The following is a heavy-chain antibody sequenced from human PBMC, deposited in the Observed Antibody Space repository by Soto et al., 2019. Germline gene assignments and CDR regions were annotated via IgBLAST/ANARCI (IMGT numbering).Heavy chain of an antibody. V-gene: IGHV3-23*01. CDR1: GFTFSSDA. D-gene: IGHD2-21*01. J-gene: IGHJ4*02. CDR3: AKDGDGYKKYYFDY. Sequence: GGSLRLSCAASGFTFSSDAMSWVRQAPGKGLEWVSAISGSGGSTYYADAVKGRFTISRDNSKNTLYLQMNSLRAEYTAVYYCAKDGDGYKKYYFDYWGQGTLVTVSS. CDR2: ISGSGGST.